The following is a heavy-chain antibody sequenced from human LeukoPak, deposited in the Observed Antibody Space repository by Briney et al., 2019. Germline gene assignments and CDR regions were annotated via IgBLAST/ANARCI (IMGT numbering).Heavy chain of an antibody. Sequence: GGSLRLSCAASGFTLSSYAMSWVRQAPGKGLEWVSSISGNAGSTAYADSVKGRLTISRDNSKNTLCLQMNSLRAEDTAVYYCARRAATGSFDYWGQGTLVTVSS. J-gene: IGHJ4*02. CDR3: ARRAATGSFDY. CDR1: GFTLSSYA. D-gene: IGHD1-1*01. CDR2: ISGNAGST. V-gene: IGHV3-23*01.